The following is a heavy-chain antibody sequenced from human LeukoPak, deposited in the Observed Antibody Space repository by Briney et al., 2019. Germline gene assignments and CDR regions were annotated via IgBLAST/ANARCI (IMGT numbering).Heavy chain of an antibody. V-gene: IGHV4-30-2*01. CDR1: GGSISSGGHS. Sequence: SETLSLTCTVSGGSISSGGHSWSWIRQPPGKGLEWIGYIYHSGSGSTYYNPSLKSRVTISVDTSKNQFSLKLSSVTAADTAVYYCARGLPKGTILRYSYGYGYWGQGTLVTVSS. CDR3: ARGLPKGTILRYSYGYGY. J-gene: IGHJ4*02. D-gene: IGHD5-18*01. CDR2: IYHSGSGST.